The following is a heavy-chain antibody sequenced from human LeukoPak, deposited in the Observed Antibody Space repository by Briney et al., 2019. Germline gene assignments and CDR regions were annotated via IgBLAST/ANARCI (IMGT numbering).Heavy chain of an antibody. J-gene: IGHJ4*02. CDR2: INHYGST. V-gene: IGHV4-34*01. CDR3: ARLYYGSGRVDY. Sequence: KTSETLSLTCAVYGGSFSGYYWSWIRQPPGKGLEWIGKINHYGSTNYNPSLKSRVTISVDTSKNQFSLKLSSVTAADTAVYYCARLYYGSGRVDYWGQGTLVTVSS. D-gene: IGHD3-10*01. CDR1: GGSFSGYY.